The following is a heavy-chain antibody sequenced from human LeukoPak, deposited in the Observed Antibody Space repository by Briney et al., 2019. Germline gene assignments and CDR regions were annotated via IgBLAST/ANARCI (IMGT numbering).Heavy chain of an antibody. J-gene: IGHJ6*02. V-gene: IGHV1-8*01. Sequence: GASVKVSCKASGYTFTSYDINWVRQATGQELEWMGWMNPNSGNTGYAQKFQGRVTMTRNTSISTAYMELSSLRSEDTAVYYCARAPPPYYDFWSGYYPYYYYGMDVWGQGTTVTVSS. CDR2: MNPNSGNT. CDR1: GYTFTSYD. CDR3: ARAPPPYYDFWSGYYPYYYYGMDV. D-gene: IGHD3-3*01.